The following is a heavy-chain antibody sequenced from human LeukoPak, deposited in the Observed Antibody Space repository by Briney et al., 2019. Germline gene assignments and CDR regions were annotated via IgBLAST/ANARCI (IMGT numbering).Heavy chain of an antibody. V-gene: IGHV3-53*01. Sequence: GSLRLSCAASGFTVSSNYMSWVRQAPGKGLEWVSVIYSGGSTYYADSVKGRFTISRDNSKNTLYLQMNSLRAEDTAVYYCARESRGSYFDYWGQGTLVTVSS. CDR3: ARESRGSYFDY. J-gene: IGHJ4*02. CDR2: IYSGGST. CDR1: GFTVSSNY. D-gene: IGHD3-16*01.